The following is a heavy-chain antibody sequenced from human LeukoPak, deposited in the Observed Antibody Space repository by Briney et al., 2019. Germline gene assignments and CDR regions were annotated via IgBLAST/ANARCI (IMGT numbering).Heavy chain of an antibody. CDR3: AKDAWGYYYYDSSGYSNDAFDI. V-gene: IGHV3-33*03. Sequence: QPGRSLRLSCAASGFTFSSYGMHWVRQAPGKGLEWVAVIWYDGSNKYYADSVKGRFTISRDNSKNTLSPQMNSLGAEETAVYYCAKDAWGYYYYDSSGYSNDAFDIWGQGTMVTVSS. CDR2: IWYDGSNK. CDR1: GFTFSSYG. D-gene: IGHD3-22*01. J-gene: IGHJ3*02.